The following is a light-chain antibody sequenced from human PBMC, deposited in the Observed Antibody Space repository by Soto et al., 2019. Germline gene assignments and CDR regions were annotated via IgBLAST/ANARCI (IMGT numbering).Light chain of an antibody. Sequence: QSVLTQPPSVSGAPGQSVTISCTGSSSNIGAGYDVHWYQQLPGTAPKLLIYGNSNRPSGVPDRFSGSKSGTSASLAITGLQAGDEADYYCQSYDSSLSGYVFGTGTKLTVL. CDR3: QSYDSSLSGYV. V-gene: IGLV1-40*01. CDR1: SSNIGAGYD. CDR2: GNS. J-gene: IGLJ1*01.